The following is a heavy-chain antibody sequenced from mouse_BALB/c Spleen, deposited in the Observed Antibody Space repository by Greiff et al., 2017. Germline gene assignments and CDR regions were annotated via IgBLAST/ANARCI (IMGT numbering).Heavy chain of an antibody. Sequence: QVQLLQPGAGLVTPGVSVKLSCTASGYTFPSYWMHWVKQSPGQGLEWIGEINPSHGRTNYNDQFKSMAILTVDKSSSTAYMQLSSLTSEDAAVYYCARRDYGSSDDWGQGTTLTVS. V-gene: IGHV1S81*02. CDR3: ARRDYGSSDD. CDR2: INPSHGRT. D-gene: IGHD1-1*01. CDR1: GYTFPSYW. J-gene: IGHJ2*01.